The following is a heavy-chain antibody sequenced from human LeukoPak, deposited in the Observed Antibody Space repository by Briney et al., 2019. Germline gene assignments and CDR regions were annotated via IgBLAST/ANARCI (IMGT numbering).Heavy chain of an antibody. CDR2: ISAYNGNT. V-gene: IGHV1-18*01. J-gene: IGHJ5*02. CDR3: ARDLEIGVVPARGSIWFDP. CDR1: GYTFTSYG. Sequence: ASVKVSCTASGYTFTSYGISWVRQAPGQGLEWMGWISAYNGNTNYAQKLQGRVTMTTDTSTSTAYMELRSLRSDDTAVYYWARDLEIGVVPARGSIWFDPWGQGTLVTVSS. D-gene: IGHD2-2*03.